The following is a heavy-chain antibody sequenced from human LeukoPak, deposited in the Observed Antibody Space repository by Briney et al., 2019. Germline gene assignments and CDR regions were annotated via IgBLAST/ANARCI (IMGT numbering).Heavy chain of an antibody. V-gene: IGHV3-30*03. J-gene: IGHJ3*02. CDR2: ISYDGSNK. D-gene: IGHD2-2*01. Sequence: PGGSLRLSCAASGFTFSSYSMNWVRQAPGKGPEWVAVISYDGSNKYYADSVKGRFTISRDNSKNTLYLQMNSLRAEDTAVYYCARGAPNIVVVPAAKFSDALDIWGQGTMVTVSS. CDR1: GFTFSSYS. CDR3: ARGAPNIVVVPAAKFSDALDI.